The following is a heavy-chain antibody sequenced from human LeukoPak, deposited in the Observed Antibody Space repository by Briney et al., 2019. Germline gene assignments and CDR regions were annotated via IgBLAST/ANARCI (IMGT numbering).Heavy chain of an antibody. CDR2: ISPTGSYT. J-gene: IGHJ4*02. CDR1: GFMLSVYY. CDR3: ARKLGGAQCGGECFFDH. V-gene: IGHV3-11*03. Sequence: PGGSLRLSCEASGFMLSVYYMSWFRLAPGKGLEWIGYISPTGSYTTYADSVRGRFTISRDNAKNLLFLQMNDLRTEDTAVYYCARKLGGAQCGGECFFDHWGQGTRVAVSS. D-gene: IGHD2-21*01.